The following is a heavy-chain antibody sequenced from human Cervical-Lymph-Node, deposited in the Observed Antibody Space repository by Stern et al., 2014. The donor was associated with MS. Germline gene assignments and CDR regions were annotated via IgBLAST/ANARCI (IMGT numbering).Heavy chain of an antibody. Sequence: QVQLVESGAEVQKPGASVKVSCKTSGYTFTSYYIHWVRQAPGQGLEWMGIINPSGGSKSYAQKFQDRVTMTRDTSTSTVYMELSSLRSDDTALYYCARVAVAGTAYYYYGMDVWGQGTTVTVSS. CDR2: INPSGGSK. V-gene: IGHV1-46*01. CDR3: ARVAVAGTAYYYYGMDV. D-gene: IGHD6-19*01. CDR1: GYTFTSYY. J-gene: IGHJ6*02.